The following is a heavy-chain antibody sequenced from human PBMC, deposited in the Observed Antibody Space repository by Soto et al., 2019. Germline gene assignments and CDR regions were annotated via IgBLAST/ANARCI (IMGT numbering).Heavy chain of an antibody. Sequence: GGSLRLSCAASGFTFSSYAMSWVRQAPGKGLEWVSAISGSGGSTYYADSVKGRFTISRDNSKNTLYLQMNSLRAEDTAVYYCAKDRRITMVQGVIDGMDVWGQGTTVTVSS. CDR2: ISGSGGST. CDR3: AKDRRITMVQGVIDGMDV. V-gene: IGHV3-23*01. CDR1: GFTFSSYA. J-gene: IGHJ6*02. D-gene: IGHD3-10*01.